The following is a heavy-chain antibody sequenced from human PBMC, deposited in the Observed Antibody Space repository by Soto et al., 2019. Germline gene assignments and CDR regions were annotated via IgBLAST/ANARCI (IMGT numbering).Heavy chain of an antibody. Sequence: GESLKISCKGSGYSFTSYWTSWVRQMPGKGLEWMGRIDPSDSYTNYSPSFQGHVTISADKSISTAYPQWSSLKASDTAMYYCARRRAIVVVPAAITGEDGMDVWGQGTTVTVSS. V-gene: IGHV5-10-1*01. CDR3: ARRRAIVVVPAAITGEDGMDV. J-gene: IGHJ6*02. CDR2: IDPSDSYT. CDR1: GYSFTSYW. D-gene: IGHD2-2*02.